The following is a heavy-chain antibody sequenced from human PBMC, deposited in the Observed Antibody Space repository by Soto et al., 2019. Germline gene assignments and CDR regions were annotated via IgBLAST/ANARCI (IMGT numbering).Heavy chain of an antibody. CDR2: ISGSGGST. CDR3: AKSAWRGADTTYDDSGMDV. D-gene: IGHD1-26*01. Sequence: GGSLRLSCAASGFTFSSYAMSWVRQAPGKGLEWVSAISGSGGSTYYADSVKGRFTISRDNSKNTLYLQMNSLRAEDTAVYYCAKSAWRGADTTYDDSGMDVWGQGTTV. CDR1: GFTFSSYA. J-gene: IGHJ6*02. V-gene: IGHV3-23*01.